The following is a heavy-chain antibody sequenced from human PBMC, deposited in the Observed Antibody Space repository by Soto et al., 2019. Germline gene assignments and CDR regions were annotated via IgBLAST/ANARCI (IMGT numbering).Heavy chain of an antibody. V-gene: IGHV3-21*01. CDR1: GFTFSTYS. CDR2: ISSSSGYI. CDR3: ASGLDSGYDPDY. J-gene: IGHJ4*02. D-gene: IGHD5-12*01. Sequence: GGSLRLSCAASGFTFSTYSMTWVRQAPGKGLEWVSSISSSSGYIYYADSVKGRFTISRDNAKNSLYLQMNSLRAEDTAVYFCASGLDSGYDPDYWGQGTLVTVSS.